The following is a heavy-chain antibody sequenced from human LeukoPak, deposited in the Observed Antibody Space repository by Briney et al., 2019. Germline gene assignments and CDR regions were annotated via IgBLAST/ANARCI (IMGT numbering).Heavy chain of an antibody. CDR1: GFSFNSYA. CDR3: ARDESPKVGATTGSLDY. CDR2: ISFDGSIK. D-gene: IGHD1-26*01. V-gene: IGHV3-30*04. Sequence: PGGSLRLSCAASGFSFNSYAMSWVRQAPGKGLEWVAIISFDGSIKYYADSVKGRFTISRDNSKNTLYLQMSSLRGEDTAVYYCARDESPKVGATTGSLDYWGQGTLVTVSS. J-gene: IGHJ4*02.